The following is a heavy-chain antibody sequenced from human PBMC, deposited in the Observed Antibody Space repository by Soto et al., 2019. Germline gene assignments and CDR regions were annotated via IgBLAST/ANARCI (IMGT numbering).Heavy chain of an antibody. Sequence: PGGSLRLSCTASGFTFRTYAMTWFRQAPGRGLEWVSAISGSAGTFYATSVKGRFTISRDNSRSTVYLQMHSLRAEDSAIYYCAKEKDYDFTWGSDRYTSHDWGRGTLVTVSS. CDR1: GFTFRTYA. J-gene: IGHJ4*02. CDR2: ISGSAGT. D-gene: IGHD3-16*02. CDR3: AKEKDYDFTWGSDRYTSHD. V-gene: IGHV3-23*01.